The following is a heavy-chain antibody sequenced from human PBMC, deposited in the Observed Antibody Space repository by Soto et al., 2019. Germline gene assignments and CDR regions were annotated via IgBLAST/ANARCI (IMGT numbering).Heavy chain of an antibody. Sequence: GESLKISCKGSGYSFTSYWISWVRQMPGKGLEWMGRIDPSDAYTNYSPSFQGHVTISADKSISTAYLQWSSLKASDTAMYYCARQDYDFWSGSTHYYYGMDVWGQGTTVTVSS. V-gene: IGHV5-10-1*01. D-gene: IGHD3-3*01. J-gene: IGHJ6*02. CDR2: IDPSDAYT. CDR3: ARQDYDFWSGSTHYYYGMDV. CDR1: GYSFTSYW.